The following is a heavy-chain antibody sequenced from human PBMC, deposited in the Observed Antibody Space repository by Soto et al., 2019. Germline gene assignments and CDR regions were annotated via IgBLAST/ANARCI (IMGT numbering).Heavy chain of an antibody. D-gene: IGHD6-6*01. J-gene: IGHJ4*02. CDR2: ISYDGSNK. Sequence: GGSLRLSCAASGFTFSSYAMHWVRQAPGKGLEWVAVISYDGSNKYYADSVKGRFTISRDNSKNTLYLQMNSLRAEDTAVYYCARGARRSSSSRVDFWGQGTLVTVSS. V-gene: IGHV3-30-3*01. CDR3: ARGARRSSSSRVDF. CDR1: GFTFSSYA.